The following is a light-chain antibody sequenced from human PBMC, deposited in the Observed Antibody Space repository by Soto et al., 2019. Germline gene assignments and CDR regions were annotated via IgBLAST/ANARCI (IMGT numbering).Light chain of an antibody. V-gene: IGKV2-28*01. CDR2: LGS. J-gene: IGKJ1*01. CDR1: QSLLHSNGYNY. CDR3: MQAVQTPPT. Sequence: DIVMTQSPISLPVTPGEPASISCRSSQSLLHSNGYNYLDWYLQKPGQSPQLLIYLGSNRASGVPDRFSGSGSGTDFTLKISRVEAEDVGVYYCMQAVQTPPTFGQGTKVEIK.